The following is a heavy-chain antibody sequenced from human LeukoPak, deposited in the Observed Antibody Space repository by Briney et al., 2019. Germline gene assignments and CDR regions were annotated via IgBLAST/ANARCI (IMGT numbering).Heavy chain of an antibody. D-gene: IGHD2-2*01. CDR1: GYPFSNYG. CDR2: ISSYSGKT. V-gene: IGHV1-18*01. Sequence: ASAKVSCKASGYPFSNYGISWVRQAPGQGLEWMGWISSYSGKTKYAQRFQGRVIMTTDTSTSTAYMELRSLRSDDTAVFYCARDFWVRHSAPAPKDLWGQGTLVTVSS. J-gene: IGHJ5*02. CDR3: ARDFWVRHSAPAPKDL.